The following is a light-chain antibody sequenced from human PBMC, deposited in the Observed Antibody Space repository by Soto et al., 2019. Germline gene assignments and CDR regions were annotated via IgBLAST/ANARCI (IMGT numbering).Light chain of an antibody. CDR2: GAS. Sequence: EIVMTQSPATLSVSPGERVTLSCRASQSVNSNLTWYQQKPGQAPRLLIYGASTRATGIPARFSGGGSETEFTLTISSLQSEDFAVYYCQQYHNWPPRTFGQGTKVEIK. CDR1: QSVNSN. J-gene: IGKJ1*01. CDR3: QQYHNWPPRT. V-gene: IGKV3-15*01.